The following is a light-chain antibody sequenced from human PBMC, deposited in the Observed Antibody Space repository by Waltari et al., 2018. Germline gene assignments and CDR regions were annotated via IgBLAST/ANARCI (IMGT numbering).Light chain of an antibody. Sequence: DIQMTQSPSTLSASVGARITITCRTSQSVKNNLAWYQQKPGKAPKVLIHKAARLEGGVPSRFSVGGYGTEFTLTISSLQPDDFATYYCQEYDSLPVTFGGGTRVEIK. CDR2: KAA. CDR3: QEYDSLPVT. V-gene: IGKV1-5*03. CDR1: QSVKNN. J-gene: IGKJ4*01.